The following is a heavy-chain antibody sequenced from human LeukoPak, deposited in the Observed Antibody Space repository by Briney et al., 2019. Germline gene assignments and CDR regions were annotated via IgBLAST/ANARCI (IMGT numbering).Heavy chain of an antibody. J-gene: IGHJ4*02. CDR1: GGSFSGYY. D-gene: IGHD6-19*01. CDR2: INHSGST. Sequence: SETLSLTCAVYGGSFSGYYWSWIRQPPGKGLEWIGEINHSGSTNYNPSLKSRVTISVDTSENQFSLKLSSVTAADTAVYYCARPPASYSSGWYYFDYWGQGTLVTVSS. CDR3: ARPPASYSSGWYYFDY. V-gene: IGHV4-34*01.